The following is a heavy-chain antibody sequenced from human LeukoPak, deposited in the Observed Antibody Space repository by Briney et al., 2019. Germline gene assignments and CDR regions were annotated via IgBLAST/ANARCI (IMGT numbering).Heavy chain of an antibody. CDR1: GFTFSSYS. CDR2: ISSSSSTI. CDR3: ASGVHSYGYGS. J-gene: IGHJ6*03. Sequence: GGSLRLSCAASGFTFSSYSMNWVRQAPGKGLEWVSYISSSSSTIYYTDSVKGRFTISRDNAKNSLYLHMNTLSAGDTAVYYFASGVHSYGYGSWGTVTIVSV. V-gene: IGHV3-48*01. D-gene: IGHD5-18*01.